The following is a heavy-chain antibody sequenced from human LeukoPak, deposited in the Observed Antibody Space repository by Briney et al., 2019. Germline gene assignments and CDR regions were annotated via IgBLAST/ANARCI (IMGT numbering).Heavy chain of an antibody. CDR3: ARAVRYFDWLLAAY. CDR1: GYTFTGYY. V-gene: IGHV1-2*02. J-gene: IGHJ4*02. Sequence: ASVKVSCKASGYTFTGYYMHWVRQAPGQGLEWMGWINPNSGGTNYAQKFQGRVTMTRDTSISTAYMELSRLRSDDTAVYYCARAVRYFDWLLAAYWGQGTLVTVSS. D-gene: IGHD3-9*01. CDR2: INPNSGGT.